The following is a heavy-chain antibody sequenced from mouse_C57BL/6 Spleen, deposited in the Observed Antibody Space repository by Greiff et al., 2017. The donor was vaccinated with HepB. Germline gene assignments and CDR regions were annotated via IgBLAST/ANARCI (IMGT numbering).Heavy chain of an antibody. CDR3: ARLDYGSSYEYFDV. J-gene: IGHJ1*03. Sequence: VQLKQSGPELVKPGASVKISCKASGYSFTGYYMNWVKQSPEKSLEWIGEINPSTGGTTYNQKFKAKATLTVDKSSSTAYMQLKSLTSEDSAVYYCARLDYGSSYEYFDVWGTGTTVTVSS. CDR1: GYSFTGYY. CDR2: INPSTGGT. V-gene: IGHV1-42*01. D-gene: IGHD1-1*01.